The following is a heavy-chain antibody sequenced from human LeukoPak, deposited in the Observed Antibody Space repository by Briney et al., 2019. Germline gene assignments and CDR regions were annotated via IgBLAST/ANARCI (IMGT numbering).Heavy chain of an antibody. J-gene: IGHJ6*02. Sequence: GASVTVSCTASGYTFTSYGISWVRQAPGQGLEWMGIINPSGGSTSYAQKFQGRVTMTRDTSTSTAYMGLRSLRSDDTAVYYCARVNGRVGSLDVWGQGTTVTVSS. V-gene: IGHV1-46*01. D-gene: IGHD3-10*02. CDR3: ARVNGRVGSLDV. CDR2: INPSGGST. CDR1: GYTFTSYG.